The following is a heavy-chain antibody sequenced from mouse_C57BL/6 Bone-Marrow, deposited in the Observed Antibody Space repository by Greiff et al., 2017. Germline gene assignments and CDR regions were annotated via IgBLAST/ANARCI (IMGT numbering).Heavy chain of an antibody. CDR1: GFTFNTYA. Sequence: GGGLVQPKGSLKLSCAASGFTFNTYAMHWVRQAPGKGLEWVARIRSKSSNYATYYADSVKDRFTISRDDSQSMLYLQMNNLKTEDTAMYYCVRDWRLHSYWYFDVWGTGTTVTVSS. J-gene: IGHJ1*03. CDR3: VRDWRLHSYWYFDV. CDR2: IRSKSSNYAT. D-gene: IGHD3-2*02. V-gene: IGHV10-3*01.